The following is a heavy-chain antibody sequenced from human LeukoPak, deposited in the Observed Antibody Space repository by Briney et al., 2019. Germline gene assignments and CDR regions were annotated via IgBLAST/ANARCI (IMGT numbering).Heavy chain of an antibody. D-gene: IGHD3-22*01. V-gene: IGHV3-21*01. CDR2: ISSSSSYI. CDR3: AREASLYYYDSSGYNWAI. J-gene: IGHJ4*02. CDR1: GFTFSSYS. Sequence: PGGSLRLSCAASGFTFSSYSMNWVRQAPGKGLEWVSSISSSSSYIYYADSVKGRFTISRDNAKNSLYLQMNCLRAEDTAVYYCAREASLYYYDSSGYNWAIWGQGTLVTVSS.